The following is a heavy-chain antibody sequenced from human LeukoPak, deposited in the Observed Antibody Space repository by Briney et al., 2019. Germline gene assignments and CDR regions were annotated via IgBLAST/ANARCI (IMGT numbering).Heavy chain of an antibody. CDR3: ARQGGSYYGHFDY. V-gene: IGHV5-51*01. J-gene: IGHJ4*02. CDR1: GYSFTSYC. D-gene: IGHD1-26*01. CDR2: IYPVDSDT. Sequence: GESLKISCKGSGYSFTSYCIGWVRQMPGKGLEWMGIIYPVDSDTSSRQSFHGQVTISADKSISPAHLQWSSLKASDTAMYYCARQGGSYYGHFDYWGQGTLVTVSS.